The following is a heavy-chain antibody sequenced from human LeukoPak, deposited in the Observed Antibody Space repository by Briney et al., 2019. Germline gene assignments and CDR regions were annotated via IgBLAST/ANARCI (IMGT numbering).Heavy chain of an antibody. V-gene: IGHV3-23*01. D-gene: IGHD2-2*02. CDR2: ISGSGGST. CDR3: AKAPPGYRSSTSCYTPLYYGMDV. CDR1: GFTFSSYA. J-gene: IGHJ6*02. Sequence: GGSLRLSCAASGFTFSSYAMSWVRRAPGKGLEWVSAISGSGGSTYYADSVKGRFTISRDNSKNTLYLQMNSLRAEDTAVYYCAKAPPGYRSSTSCYTPLYYGMDVWGQGTTVTVSS.